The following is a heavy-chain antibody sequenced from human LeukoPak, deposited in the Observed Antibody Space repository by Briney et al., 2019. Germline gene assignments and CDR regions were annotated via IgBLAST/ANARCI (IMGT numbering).Heavy chain of an antibody. CDR1: GFTFSSYS. D-gene: IGHD3-10*01. J-gene: IGHJ3*02. CDR3: ARSTGSLHDAFDI. V-gene: IGHV3-21*01. Sequence: GGSLRLSCAASGFTFSSYSMNWVRQAPGKGLEWVSSISSSSSYIYYADSVKGRFTISRDNAKNSLYLQMNSLRAEDTAVYYCARSTGSLHDAFDIWAQGTMVTVSS. CDR2: ISSSSSYI.